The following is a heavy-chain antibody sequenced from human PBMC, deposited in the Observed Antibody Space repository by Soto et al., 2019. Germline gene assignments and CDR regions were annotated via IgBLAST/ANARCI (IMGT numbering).Heavy chain of an antibody. CDR1: GFNFNSYT. CDR3: ARDCSGGSCYPGMDV. Sequence: GGSLRLSCAASGFNFNSYTINWVRQAPGKRLEWLSSISSSVYIFSTDSVRGRFTISRDNAKNSVYLQINSLRAEDTAVYFCARDCSGGSCYPGMDVWGQGTKVTVSS. V-gene: IGHV3-21*01. D-gene: IGHD2-15*01. CDR2: ISSSVYI. J-gene: IGHJ6*02.